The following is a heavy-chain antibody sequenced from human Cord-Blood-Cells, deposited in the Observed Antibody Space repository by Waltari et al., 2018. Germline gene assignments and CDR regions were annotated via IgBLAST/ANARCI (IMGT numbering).Heavy chain of an antibody. J-gene: IGHJ4*02. D-gene: IGHD7-27*01. Sequence: QVQLVQSGAEAKKPGASVKVPCKASGYTFTGHYMPCVRQAPGQGLEWMGWINPNSGGTSDAQKFQGRGTMTRDTSISTAYMELSRLRSDDTAVYYCARDEKLTGVPGGPDYWGQGTLVTVSS. CDR2: INPNSGGT. V-gene: IGHV1-2*02. CDR1: GYTFTGHY. CDR3: ARDEKLTGVPGGPDY.